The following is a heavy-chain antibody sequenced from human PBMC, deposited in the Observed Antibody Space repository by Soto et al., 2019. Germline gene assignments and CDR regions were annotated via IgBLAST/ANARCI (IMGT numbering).Heavy chain of an antibody. CDR3: ARAPYYDRVYYFDY. V-gene: IGHV4-59*01. CDR1: GGSISSYY. Sequence: SETLSLTCTVSGGSISSYYWSWIRQPPGKGLEWIGYIYYSGSTNYNPSLKSRVTISVDTSKNQFSLKLSSVTAADTAVYYCARAPYYDRVYYFDYWGQGTLVTVSS. CDR2: IYYSGST. J-gene: IGHJ4*02. D-gene: IGHD3-22*01.